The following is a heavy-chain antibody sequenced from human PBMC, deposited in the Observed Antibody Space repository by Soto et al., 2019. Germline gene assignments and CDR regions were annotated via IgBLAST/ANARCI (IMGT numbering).Heavy chain of an antibody. CDR3: AKDRYSSSSPNWFDP. CDR1: GFTFSSYA. CDR2: ISGSGGST. J-gene: IGHJ5*02. V-gene: IGHV3-23*01. Sequence: RLSCAASGFTFSSYAMSWVRQAPGKGLEWVSAISGSGGSTYYADSVKGRFTLSRANSKNTLYLQMNSLRAEDTAVYYFAKDRYSSSSPNWFDPWGQGTLVTVSS. D-gene: IGHD6-6*01.